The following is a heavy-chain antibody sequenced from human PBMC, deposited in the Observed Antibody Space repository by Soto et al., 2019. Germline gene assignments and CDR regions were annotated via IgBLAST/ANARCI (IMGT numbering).Heavy chain of an antibody. Sequence: QVQLQESGPGLVKPSQTLSLTCTVSGGSISSGGYYWSWIRQHPGKGLEWIGYIYYSGSTYYNPCLKSRVTLSVDTSKHPFALKLSSVTAADTAVYYCARAEYYDYVWGSYRQTFFDYWGQGTLVTVSS. CDR3: ARAEYYDYVWGSYRQTFFDY. D-gene: IGHD3-16*02. J-gene: IGHJ4*02. CDR2: IYYSGST. V-gene: IGHV4-31*03. CDR1: GGSISSGGYY.